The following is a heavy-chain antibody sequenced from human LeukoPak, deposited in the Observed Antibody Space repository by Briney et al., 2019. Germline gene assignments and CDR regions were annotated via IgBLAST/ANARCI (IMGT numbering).Heavy chain of an antibody. CDR2: MNPNSGNT. CDR1: GYTFTSYD. CDR3: ARGFVGCDGEGFDP. Sequence: ASVKVSCKASGYTFTSYDINWVRQAPGQGLEWMGWMNPNSGNTGYAQKFQGRVTITRNTSISTAYMELSSLRSEDTAVYYCARGFVGCDGEGFDPWGQGTLVTVFS. J-gene: IGHJ5*02. D-gene: IGHD3-10*01. V-gene: IGHV1-8*03.